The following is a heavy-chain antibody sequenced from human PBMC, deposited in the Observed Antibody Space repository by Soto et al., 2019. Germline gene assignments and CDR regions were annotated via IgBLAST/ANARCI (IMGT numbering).Heavy chain of an antibody. D-gene: IGHD6-19*01. J-gene: IGHJ6*02. Sequence: SETLSLTCAVYGGSFSGYYWSWIRQPPGKGLEWIGEINHSGSTNYNPSLKSRVTISVDTSKNQFSLKLSSVTAADTAVYYCARLALSGWTYYSYYYGMDVWGQGTTVTVSS. V-gene: IGHV4-34*01. CDR1: GGSFSGYY. CDR2: INHSGST. CDR3: ARLALSGWTYYSYYYGMDV.